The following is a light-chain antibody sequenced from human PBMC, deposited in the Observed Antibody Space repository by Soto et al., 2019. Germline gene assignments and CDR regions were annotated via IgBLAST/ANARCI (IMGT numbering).Light chain of an antibody. CDR1: NIGSKN. J-gene: IGLJ3*02. V-gene: IGLV3-9*01. Sequence: SYELTQPLSVSVALGQTARVTCGGNNIGSKNVHWYQQKPGQAPVLVIYRDTYRPSGIPERFSGSNSGNTATLTISRAQGGDEADYYCHMWDSSTVVFGGGTKFTVL. CDR2: RDT. CDR3: HMWDSSTVV.